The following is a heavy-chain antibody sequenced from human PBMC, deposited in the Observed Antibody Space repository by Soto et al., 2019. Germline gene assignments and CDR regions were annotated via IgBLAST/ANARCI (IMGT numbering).Heavy chain of an antibody. J-gene: IGHJ5*02. CDR1: GFTFSSSP. CDR3: AKSLNINWKNWFDP. Sequence: EVQILESGGGLVQPGGSLRLSCAASGFTFSSSPMNWVRQAPGKGLGWVSVISGSDGRTYYADSVKGRFTISRDNSKNTLYLDMNSLRAEDTAVYYCAKSLNINWKNWFDPWGQGTLVTVSS. CDR2: ISGSDGRT. D-gene: IGHD1-1*01. V-gene: IGHV3-23*01.